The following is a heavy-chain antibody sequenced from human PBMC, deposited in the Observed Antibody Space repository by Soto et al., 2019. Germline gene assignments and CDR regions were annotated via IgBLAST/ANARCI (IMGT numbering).Heavy chain of an antibody. J-gene: IGHJ4*03. CDR3: ARSPQYYTPGSSPFDY. CDR2: IYDSGTT. V-gene: IGHV4-38-2*01. D-gene: IGHD3-3*01. Sequence: SETLSLTCVVSSYVIESGHYWGWVRQPPGKGLEWVGSIYDSGTTYYNPSLRSRVTISADTSKNQSSLSLTSVTAADTAVYYCARSPQYYTPGSSPFDYWGPGTMVTVSS. CDR1: SYVIESGHY.